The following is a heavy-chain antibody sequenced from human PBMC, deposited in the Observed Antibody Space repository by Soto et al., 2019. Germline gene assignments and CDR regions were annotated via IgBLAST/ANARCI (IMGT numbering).Heavy chain of an antibody. V-gene: IGHV4-59*01. CDR2: VYYSGST. CDR1: SASISSYY. D-gene: IGHD1-1*01. Sequence: QVQLQESGPGLVKPSETLSLTCTVSSASISSYYWSWIRQPPGKGLEWIGYVYYSGSTNYNPSLKSRVTISVDTSKNQFSLKLSSVTAADTAMYYCARDTTPSLWGQGTLVTVSS. J-gene: IGHJ4*02. CDR3: ARDTTPSL.